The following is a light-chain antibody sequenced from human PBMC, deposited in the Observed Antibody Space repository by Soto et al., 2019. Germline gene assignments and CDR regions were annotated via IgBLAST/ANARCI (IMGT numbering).Light chain of an antibody. V-gene: IGKV3-20*01. CDR3: QQYGQPPFS. CDR2: GEF. J-gene: IGKJ3*01. Sequence: EIVLTQSPGTLSLSPGERATLSCRASQTVTSSYLAWYQQKPAQAPRLLIYGEFIMATGIPDRCSGSGSGTDFTLTISRLEPKDVAVYYCQQYGQPPFSFGPGTKGDI. CDR1: QTVTSSY.